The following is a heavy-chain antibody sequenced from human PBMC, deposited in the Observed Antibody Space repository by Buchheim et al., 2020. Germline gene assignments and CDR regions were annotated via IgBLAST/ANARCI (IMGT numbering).Heavy chain of an antibody. Sequence: QVQLQESGPGLVKPSQTLSLTCTVSGGSISSGGYYWSWIRQHPGKGLEWFGYIYYSGSTYYNPSLKSRVTISVDTSKNQFSLKLSSVTAADTAVYYCARGDGIKHYDFWSGYYPYYFDYWGQGTL. CDR2: IYYSGST. J-gene: IGHJ4*02. CDR1: GGSISSGGYY. D-gene: IGHD3-3*01. V-gene: IGHV4-31*03. CDR3: ARGDGIKHYDFWSGYYPYYFDY.